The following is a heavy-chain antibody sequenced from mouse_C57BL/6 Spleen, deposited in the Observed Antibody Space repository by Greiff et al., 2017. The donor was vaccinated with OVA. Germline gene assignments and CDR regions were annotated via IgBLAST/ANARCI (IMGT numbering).Heavy chain of an antibody. D-gene: IGHD1-1*01. CDR2: YPGSGNTY. CDR1: YTFTDYYM. Sequence: VQLQQSGPELVKPGASVKMSCKASGYTFTDYYMHWVKQKPGKGLEWIGEIYPGSGNTYYNEKFKGKATLTADTSSSTAYMQLSSLTSEDSAVYFCARVDTTVVALYYYAMDYWGQGTSVTVSS. CDR3: RVDTTVVALYYYAMDY. J-gene: IGHJ4*01. V-gene: IGHV1-83*01.